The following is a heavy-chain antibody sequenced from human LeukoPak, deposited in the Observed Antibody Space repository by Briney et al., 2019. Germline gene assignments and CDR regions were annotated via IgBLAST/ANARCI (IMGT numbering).Heavy chain of an antibody. D-gene: IGHD6-13*01. J-gene: IGHJ5*02. V-gene: IGHV4-59*08. CDR3: ARQNGIAAAGTGGGFDP. CDR1: GGSITNYY. CDR2: IHYSGST. Sequence: SETLSLTCTVSGGSITNYYWSWIRQPPGKGLEWIGYIHYSGSTKYKSSLKSRVTISVDTSKNQFSLKLSSVTAADTAVYYCARQNGIAAAGTGGGFDPWGQGTLVTVSS.